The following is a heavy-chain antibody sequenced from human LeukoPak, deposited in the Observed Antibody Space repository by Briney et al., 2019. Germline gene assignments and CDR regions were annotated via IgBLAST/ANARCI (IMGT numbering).Heavy chain of an antibody. D-gene: IGHD1-1*01. J-gene: IGHJ4*02. Sequence: GGSLRLSCAASGFTFSSYEMNWVRQAPGKGLEWVSSISSSSSYIHYADSVRGRFTISRDNAKNSLFLQMNSLRGEDTAVYYCARCTTGKTFGSLREIKKSREIDYWGQGTLVTVSS. CDR2: ISSSSSYI. CDR3: ARCTTGKTFGSLREIKKSREIDY. V-gene: IGHV3-21*01. CDR1: GFTFSSYE.